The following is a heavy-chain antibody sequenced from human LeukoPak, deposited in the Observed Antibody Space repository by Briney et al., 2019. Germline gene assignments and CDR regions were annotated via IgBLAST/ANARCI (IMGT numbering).Heavy chain of an antibody. J-gene: IGHJ4*02. CDR1: GGSISSSSYY. CDR3: ARGVNSGYFDY. D-gene: IGHD1-26*01. V-gene: IGHV4-39*07. Sequence: PSGTLSLTCTVSGGSISSSSYYWGWIRQPPGKGLEWIGYIYYSGSTYYNPSLKSRVTMSVDTSKNQFSLKLTSVTAADTAVYYCARGVNSGYFDYCGQGTLVTVSS. CDR2: IYYSGST.